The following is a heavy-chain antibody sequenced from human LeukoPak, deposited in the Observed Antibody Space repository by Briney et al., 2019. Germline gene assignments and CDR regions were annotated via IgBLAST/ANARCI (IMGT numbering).Heavy chain of an antibody. V-gene: IGHV3-7*01. CDR3: AREEYSYGHFDY. CDR2: IKQDGSNK. Sequence: GGSLRLSCAASGFTFSSYWMSWVRQAPGKGLEWVANIKQDGSNKYYADSVKGRFTISRDNSKNTLYLQMNSLRAEDTAVYYCAREEYSYGHFDYWGQGTLVTVSS. J-gene: IGHJ4*02. CDR1: GFTFSSYW. D-gene: IGHD5-18*01.